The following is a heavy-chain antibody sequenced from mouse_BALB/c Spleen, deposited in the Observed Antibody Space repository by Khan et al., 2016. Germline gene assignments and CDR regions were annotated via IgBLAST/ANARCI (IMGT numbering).Heavy chain of an antibody. Sequence: EVQLQESGPGLVKPSQSLSLTCTVTGYSITRDYAWNWIRQFPGNKLEWMAYISYSGSTGYNQSLKSRISITRDKSKNQFFLQSNSVTTEDTATYCGAGGLDFDYWGQGTTLAVSS. J-gene: IGHJ2*01. CDR1: GYSITRDYA. CDR2: ISYSGST. V-gene: IGHV3-2*02. CDR3: AGGLDFDY.